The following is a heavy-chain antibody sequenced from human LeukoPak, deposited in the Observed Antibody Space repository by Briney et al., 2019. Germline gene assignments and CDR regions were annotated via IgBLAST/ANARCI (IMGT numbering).Heavy chain of an antibody. D-gene: IGHD2-15*01. Sequence: GGSLRLSCAASGFTFSSYGMSWVRQAPGKGLEWVSALSGSGVNTYYADSVKGRFTISRDNSKHTLYLQMNSLRPEDTAIYYCAKFPSSHIVVVVAAAWGQGTLVTVSS. CDR1: GFTFSSYG. CDR2: LSGSGVNT. V-gene: IGHV3-23*01. CDR3: AKFPSSHIVVVVAAA. J-gene: IGHJ5*02.